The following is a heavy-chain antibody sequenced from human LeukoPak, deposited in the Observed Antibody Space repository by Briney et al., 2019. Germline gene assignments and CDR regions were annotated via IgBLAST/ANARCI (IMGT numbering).Heavy chain of an antibody. CDR3: ARVSGYYFKGFDY. CDR2: MSYSGST. Sequence: PSETLSLTCTVSGGSITSSSYSWGWIRQPPGKGLEWIASMSYSGSTYYNPSLKSRVTISVDTSRNQFSLKLSSVTAADTAVYYCARVSGYYFKGFDYWGQGTLVTVSS. D-gene: IGHD3-22*01. J-gene: IGHJ4*02. CDR1: GGSITSSSYS. V-gene: IGHV4-39*07.